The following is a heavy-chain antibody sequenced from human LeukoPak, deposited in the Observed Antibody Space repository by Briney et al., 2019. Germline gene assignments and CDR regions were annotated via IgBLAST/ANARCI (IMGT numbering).Heavy chain of an antibody. CDR3: ARRDYAAWFDP. CDR2: VYYSGST. CDR1: DDSITSGGFY. D-gene: IGHD4/OR15-4a*01. Sequence: SETLSLTCNVSDDSITSGGFYWAWIRQSPGKGLEWIGNVYYSGSTQYNPSLRGRVSISMDMTKNQFSLNLNSVSVTDTAIYYCARRDYAAWFDPWGQGTLVTVSS. J-gene: IGHJ5*02. V-gene: IGHV4-39*01.